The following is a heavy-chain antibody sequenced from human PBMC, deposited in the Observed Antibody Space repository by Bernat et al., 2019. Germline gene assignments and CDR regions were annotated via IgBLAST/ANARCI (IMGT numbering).Heavy chain of an antibody. CDR1: GFTFSTYG. D-gene: IGHD1-1*01. Sequence: QVQLVESGGGVVQPGGSLRLSCAASGFTFSTYGMHWVRQAPGKGLEWVAFIRFDGSNQYYADSMKGRFTVSRDNSKNTLFLQMNRVRPGDTAMYYCARELNGGLEYWGHGTLVSVSS. CDR2: IRFDGSNQ. J-gene: IGHJ4*01. V-gene: IGHV3-30*02. CDR3: ARELNGGLEY.